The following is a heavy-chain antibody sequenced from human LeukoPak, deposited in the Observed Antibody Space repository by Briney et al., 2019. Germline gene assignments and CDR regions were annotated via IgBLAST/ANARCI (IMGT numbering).Heavy chain of an antibody. Sequence: GGSLRLSCAVSGFTFSSYAMSWVRQAPGKGLEWVSAISGSGGSTYYADSVKGRFTISRDNSKNTLYLQMNSLRAEDTAVYYCAKHWAATVTYFDYWGQGTLVTVSS. J-gene: IGHJ4*02. D-gene: IGHD4-11*01. V-gene: IGHV3-23*01. CDR2: ISGSGGST. CDR3: AKHWAATVTYFDY. CDR1: GFTFSSYA.